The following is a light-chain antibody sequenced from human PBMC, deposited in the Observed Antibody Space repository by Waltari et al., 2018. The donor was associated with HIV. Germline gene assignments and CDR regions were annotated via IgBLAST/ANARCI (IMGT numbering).Light chain of an antibody. CDR3: WTYVGVVNSFVL. V-gene: IGLV2-23*02. Sequence: QSALTQPASVSGSPGQSITISCTGTSSNLVSWYQQHPGKAPKLIIYEVSKRPSGVSDRFSASKSGNTASLTISGLQAEDESDYHCWTYVGVVNSFVLFGGGTKLTVL. J-gene: IGLJ2*01. CDR1: SSNL. CDR2: EVS.